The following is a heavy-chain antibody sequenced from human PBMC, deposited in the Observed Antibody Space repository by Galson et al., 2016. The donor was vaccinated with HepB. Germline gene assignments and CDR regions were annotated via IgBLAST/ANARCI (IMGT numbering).Heavy chain of an antibody. D-gene: IGHD3-9*01. CDR2: ISATGSST. CDR3: ATNGPQLYFHWLNSFDY. Sequence: SLRLSCAASGFTSSTYAMSWVRQAPGKGLEWVSAISATGSSTYYADSAEGRFTISKDNSKNTLYLQMNGLRTEDTAIYYCATNGPQLYFHWLNSFDYWGQGTLVTVSS. J-gene: IGHJ4*02. V-gene: IGHV3-23*01. CDR1: GFTSSTYA.